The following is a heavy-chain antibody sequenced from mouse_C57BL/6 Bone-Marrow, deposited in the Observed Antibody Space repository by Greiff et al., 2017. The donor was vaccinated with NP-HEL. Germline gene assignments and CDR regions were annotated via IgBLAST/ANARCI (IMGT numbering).Heavy chain of an antibody. CDR3: ARDGSSHNWYFDV. Sequence: QVQLQQPGAELVRPGTSVKLSCKASGYTFTSYWMHWVKQRPGQGLEWIGVIDPSDSYTNYNQKFKGKATLTVDTSSSTAYMQLSSLTSEDSAVYYCARDGSSHNWYFDVWGTGTTVTVSS. V-gene: IGHV1-59*01. CDR1: GYTFTSYW. D-gene: IGHD1-1*01. J-gene: IGHJ1*03. CDR2: IDPSDSYT.